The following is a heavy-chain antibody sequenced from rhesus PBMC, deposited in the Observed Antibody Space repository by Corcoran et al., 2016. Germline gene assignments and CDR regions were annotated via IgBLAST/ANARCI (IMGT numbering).Heavy chain of an antibody. J-gene: IGHJ6*01. V-gene: IGHV4-93*02. CDR3: ARLDGNWSDS. CDR2: IYGGSGST. CDR1: GGSISSSNW. Sequence: QVQLQESGPGVVKPSETLSLTCAVSGGSISSSNWWSWIRQSPGKGLEWIGYIYGGSGSTSYNPSLNSRVTISTDTSKNQFSLKLSSVTAADTGVYYCARLDGNWSDSWGQGVVVTVSS. D-gene: IGHD4-35*01.